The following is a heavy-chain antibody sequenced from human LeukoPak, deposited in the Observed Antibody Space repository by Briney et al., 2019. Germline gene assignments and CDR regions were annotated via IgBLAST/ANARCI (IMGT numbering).Heavy chain of an antibody. CDR1: GGSFSTDSFY. CDR3: AGLGAAGTVDF. J-gene: IGHJ4*02. Sequence: SETRSLTCTVSGGSFSTDSFYWIWIRQSAGKGLEWIGRISTSGDTKYNPSLKSRVTMSLDTSRNRFSVRLNSVTAADTAVYYCAGLGAAGTVDFWGQGTLVTVSS. V-gene: IGHV4-61*02. CDR2: ISTSGDT. D-gene: IGHD6-13*01.